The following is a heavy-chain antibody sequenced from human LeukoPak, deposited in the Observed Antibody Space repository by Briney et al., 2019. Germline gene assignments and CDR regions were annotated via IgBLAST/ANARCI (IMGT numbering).Heavy chain of an antibody. J-gene: IGHJ5*02. D-gene: IGHD6-13*01. CDR1: GYSFTTYW. V-gene: IGHV5-51*01. Sequence: GESLVPSFKGSGYSFTTYWIGWVRQMPGKGLEWMGIIYPGDSDTRYNPPFQGQVTISADKSISTAYLQWSSLKASDTAMYYCARGAAAGSINWFDPWGKGTRVSSSS. CDR3: ARGAAAGSINWFDP. CDR2: IYPGDSDT.